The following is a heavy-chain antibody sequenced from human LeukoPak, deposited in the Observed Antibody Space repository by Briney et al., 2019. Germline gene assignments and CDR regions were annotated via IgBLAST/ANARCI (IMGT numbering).Heavy chain of an antibody. CDR2: IIPIFGTA. CDR3: ARVLGYCSSTSCAPYYYYMDV. CDR1: GGTFSSYA. V-gene: IGHV1-69*05. J-gene: IGHJ6*03. D-gene: IGHD2-2*01. Sequence: SVKVSCKASGGTFSSYAISWVRQAPGQGLEWMGGIIPIFGTANYAQKFQGRVTITTDESTSTAYMELSSLRSEDTAVYYCARVLGYCSSTSCAPYYYYMDVWGKGTTVTVSS.